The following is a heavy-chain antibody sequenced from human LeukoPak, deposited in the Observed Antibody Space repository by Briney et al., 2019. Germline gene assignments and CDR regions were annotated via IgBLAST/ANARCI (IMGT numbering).Heavy chain of an antibody. D-gene: IGHD2-2*01. J-gene: IGHJ3*02. CDR3: ARLGCSSTSCYFAFDI. CDR1: VGSISSGYYY. CDR2: IYYSGST. Sequence: KTSETLSLTCTVSVGSISSGYYYWSWIRQPPGKGLEWIVYIYYSGSTYYNPSLKSRVTISVDTSKNQFSLKLSSVTAADTAVYYCARLGCSSTSCYFAFDIWGQGTMVTVSS. V-gene: IGHV4-30-4*01.